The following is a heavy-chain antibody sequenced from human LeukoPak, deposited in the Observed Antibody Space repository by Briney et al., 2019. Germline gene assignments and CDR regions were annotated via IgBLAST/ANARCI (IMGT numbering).Heavy chain of an antibody. Sequence: SVKVSCKASGGTFSSYTISWVRQAPGQGLEWMGRIIPILGIANYAQKFQGRVTITADKSTSTAYMELSSLRSEDTAVYYCASTNSSSWYRKYYFDYWGQGTLVTVSS. CDR3: ASTNSSSWYRKYYFDY. D-gene: IGHD6-13*01. J-gene: IGHJ4*02. CDR1: GGTFSSYT. V-gene: IGHV1-69*02. CDR2: IIPILGIA.